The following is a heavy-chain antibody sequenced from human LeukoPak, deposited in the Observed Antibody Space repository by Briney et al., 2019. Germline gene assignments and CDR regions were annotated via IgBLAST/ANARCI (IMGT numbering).Heavy chain of an antibody. Sequence: GGSLRPSCAASGFTFNYAWMNWVRQAPGKGLEWVGRIKSKNDGGTTDYAAPVKGRFTISRDDSQNTLSLQMNSLKTEDTAVYYCTTDLPDYAPYDFDYWGQGTLVTVSS. D-gene: IGHD4-17*01. CDR2: IKSKNDGGTT. V-gene: IGHV3-15*01. CDR3: TTDLPDYAPYDFDY. CDR1: GFTFNYAW. J-gene: IGHJ4*02.